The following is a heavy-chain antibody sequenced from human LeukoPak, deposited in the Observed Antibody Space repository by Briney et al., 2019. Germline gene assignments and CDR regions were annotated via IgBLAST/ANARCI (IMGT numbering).Heavy chain of an antibody. CDR2: INHSGST. CDR1: GGSFSGYY. D-gene: IGHD4-17*01. CDR3: ARGLGRTVTTPNYFDY. V-gene: IGHV4-34*01. Sequence: SETLSLTCAVYGGSFSGYYWSWTRQPPGKGLEWIGEINHSGSTNYNPSLKSRVTISVDTSRNQFSLKLSSVTAADTAVYYCARGLGRTVTTPNYFDYWGQGTLVTVSS. J-gene: IGHJ4*02.